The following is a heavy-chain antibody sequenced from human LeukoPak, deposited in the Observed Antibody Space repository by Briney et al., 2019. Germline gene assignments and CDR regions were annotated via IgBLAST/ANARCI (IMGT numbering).Heavy chain of an antibody. Sequence: GASVKVSCKASGYTFTAYYIHWVRQATGQGLEWMGWMNPDSGNTGYAQKFQGRVTMTRNTSISTAYMELSSLRSEDTAVYYCARDYGDYGTRYYYYMDVWGKGTTVTISS. CDR3: ARDYGDYGTRYYYYMDV. V-gene: IGHV1-8*02. CDR2: MNPDSGNT. J-gene: IGHJ6*03. D-gene: IGHD4-17*01. CDR1: GYTFTAYY.